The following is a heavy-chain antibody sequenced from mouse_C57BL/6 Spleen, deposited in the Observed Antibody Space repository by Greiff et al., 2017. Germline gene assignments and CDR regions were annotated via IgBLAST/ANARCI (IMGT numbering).Heavy chain of an antibody. V-gene: IGHV1-50*01. CDR3: ARKEAYYSNYGYFDV. D-gene: IGHD2-5*01. Sequence: QVQLQQPGAELVKPGALVKLSCKASGYTFTSYWMQWVKQRPGQGLEWIGEIDPSDSYTNYNQKFKGKATLTVDTSSSTAYMQLSSLTSEDSAVYYCARKEAYYSNYGYFDVWGTGTTVTVSS. J-gene: IGHJ1*03. CDR1: GYTFTSYW. CDR2: IDPSDSYT.